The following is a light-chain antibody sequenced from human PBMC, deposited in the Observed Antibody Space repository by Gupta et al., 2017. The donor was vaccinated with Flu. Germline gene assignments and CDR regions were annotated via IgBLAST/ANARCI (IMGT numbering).Light chain of an antibody. CDR1: SSNIGSNT. V-gene: IGLV1-44*01. CDR2: SNN. Sequence: QSVLPQPPSASGTPGQRVTISCSGSSSNIGSNTVNWYQQLPGTAPKLLIYSNNPRPSGVPDRFSGSKSGTAASLAISGLQAEDEADYYCAAGDDSRNGFVFGTGTKVTVL. CDR3: AAGDDSRNGFV. J-gene: IGLJ1*01.